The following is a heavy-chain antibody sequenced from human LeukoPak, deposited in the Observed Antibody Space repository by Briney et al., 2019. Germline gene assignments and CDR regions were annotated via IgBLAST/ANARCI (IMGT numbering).Heavy chain of an antibody. V-gene: IGHV1-8*03. CDR3: ARGLVVVPAAMVY. J-gene: IGHJ4*02. CDR2: MNPNSGNT. D-gene: IGHD2-2*01. CDR1: GYTFTGYD. Sequence: ASVKVSCKASGYTFTGYDINWVRQATGQGLEWMGWMNPNSGNTGYAQKFQGRVTITRNTSISTAYMELSSLRSEDTAVYYCARGLVVVPAAMVYWGQGTLVTVSS.